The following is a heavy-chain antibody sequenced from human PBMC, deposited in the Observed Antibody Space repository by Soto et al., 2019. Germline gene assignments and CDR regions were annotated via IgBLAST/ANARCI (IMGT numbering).Heavy chain of an antibody. CDR1: GLSLTHYA. J-gene: IGHJ4*02. V-gene: IGHV3-23*05. D-gene: IGHD5-12*01. Sequence: GSLRLSCVVSGLSLTHYAITWVRQGPGKGLECISTIDVRHFAGDSDGGGGRRAISRAGFRNTLYLPIGRLSVEETAFYFFSDRPSSGSVSLDHWGPGTVVTVSS. CDR2: IDVRHFA. CDR3: SDRPSSGSVSLDH.